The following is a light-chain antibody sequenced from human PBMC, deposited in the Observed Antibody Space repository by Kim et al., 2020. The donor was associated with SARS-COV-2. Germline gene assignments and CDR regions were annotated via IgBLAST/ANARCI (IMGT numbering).Light chain of an antibody. CDR1: QSVFHSPKNKNY. J-gene: IGKJ4*01. V-gene: IGKV4-1*01. Sequence: ATINCKASQSVFHSPKNKNYLAWYQQKPGQPPKLLIYWASARESGVPGRISGSGSGTDFTLTISSLQAEDVAVYYCQQYYGTPLTFGGGTKVDIK. CDR3: QQYYGTPLT. CDR2: WAS.